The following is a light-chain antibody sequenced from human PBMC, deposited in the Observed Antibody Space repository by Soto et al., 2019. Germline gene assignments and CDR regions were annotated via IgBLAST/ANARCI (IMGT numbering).Light chain of an antibody. CDR2: DAS. CDR3: QQYNNWPPWT. V-gene: IGKV3-15*01. Sequence: EIVMTQSPATLSVSPGERATLSFSASQRVSRNLAWYQQKPGQAPRLLIYDASTRATGIPDRFSGSGSETEFTLTISSLQSEDYAIYYCQQYNNWPPWTFGQGTKVDIK. J-gene: IGKJ1*01. CDR1: QRVSRN.